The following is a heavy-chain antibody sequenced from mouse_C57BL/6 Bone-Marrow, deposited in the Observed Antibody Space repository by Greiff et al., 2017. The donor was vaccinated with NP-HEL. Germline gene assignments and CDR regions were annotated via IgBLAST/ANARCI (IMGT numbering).Heavy chain of an antibody. D-gene: IGHD2-12*01. CDR2: INYDGSST. CDR1: GFTFSDYY. Sequence: EVQVVESEGGLVQPGSSMKLSCTASGFTFSDYYMAWVRQVPEKGLEWVANINYDGSSTYYLDSLKSRFIISRDNAKNILYLQMSSLKSEDTATYYCARSRRYWYFDDWGTGTTVTVSS. V-gene: IGHV5-16*01. CDR3: ARSRRYWYFDD. J-gene: IGHJ1*03.